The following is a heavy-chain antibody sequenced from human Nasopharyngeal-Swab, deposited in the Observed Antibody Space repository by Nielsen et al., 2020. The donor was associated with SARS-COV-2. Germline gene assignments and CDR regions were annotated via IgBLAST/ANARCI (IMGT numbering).Heavy chain of an antibody. D-gene: IGHD3-9*01. J-gene: IGHJ6*03. CDR3: ARERRYGQRKLNYYYMDV. V-gene: IGHV4-34*01. CDR2: INHRGST. Sequence: WIRQPPGKGLEWIGEINHRGSTNYNPSLKSRVTISVDASKNQFSLKLSSVTAADTAVYYCARERRYGQRKLNYYYMDVWGKGTTVTVSS.